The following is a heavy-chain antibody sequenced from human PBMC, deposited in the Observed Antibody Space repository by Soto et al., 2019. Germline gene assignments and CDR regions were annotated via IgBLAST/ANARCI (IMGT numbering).Heavy chain of an antibody. CDR1: GGSISSNY. J-gene: IGHJ4*02. V-gene: IGHV4-59*01. Sequence: SETLSLTCTVSGGSISSNYWTWIRQPPGKGLEWIGYVYNSGSTNYNPSLKSRVTISEDTSKSQFSLKVNSMTAAGTAVYYCARYRREAVAGYTLDNWGQGMLVTVSS. CDR2: VYNSGST. D-gene: IGHD6-13*01. CDR3: ARYRREAVAGYTLDN.